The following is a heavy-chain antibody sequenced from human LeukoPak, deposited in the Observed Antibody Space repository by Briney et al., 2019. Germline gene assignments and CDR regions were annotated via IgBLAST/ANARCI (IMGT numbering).Heavy chain of an antibody. CDR3: ARGGEYYFDY. J-gene: IGHJ4*02. CDR1: GFTFSSYA. D-gene: IGHD3-10*01. Sequence: PGGSLRLSCAVSGFTFSSYAMHWVRQAPGKGLEWVAVISYDGSNKYYADSVKGRFTISRDNSKNTLYLQMNSLRAEDTAVYYCARGGEYYFDYWGQGTLVTVSS. V-gene: IGHV3-30-3*01. CDR2: ISYDGSNK.